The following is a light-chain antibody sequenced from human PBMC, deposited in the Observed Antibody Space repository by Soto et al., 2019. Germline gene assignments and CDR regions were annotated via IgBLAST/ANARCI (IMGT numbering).Light chain of an antibody. CDR2: DVS. Sequence: QSALTQPASVSGSPGQSITISCTGTSSDVGGYKYVSWYQQHPGKAPKLMIYDVSNRPSGVSNRFSGYKSGNTASLTISGLQAEDEADYYCSSYTSSGTQVFGTGTKVTVL. CDR1: SSDVGGYKY. J-gene: IGLJ1*01. CDR3: SSYTSSGTQV. V-gene: IGLV2-14*01.